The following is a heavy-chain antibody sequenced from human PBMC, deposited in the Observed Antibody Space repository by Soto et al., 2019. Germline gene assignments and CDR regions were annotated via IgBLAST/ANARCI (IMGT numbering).Heavy chain of an antibody. CDR3: VRVVPDVNWFDP. CDR2: ISSSSSTI. D-gene: IGHD3-10*01. V-gene: IGHV3-48*02. Sequence: GGSLRLSCAASGFTFSSYSMNWVRQAPGKGLEWVSYISSSSSTIYYADSVKGRFTISRDNAKNSLYLQMNSLRDEDTAVYYCVRVVPDVNWFDPWGQGTLVTVSS. CDR1: GFTFSSYS. J-gene: IGHJ5*02.